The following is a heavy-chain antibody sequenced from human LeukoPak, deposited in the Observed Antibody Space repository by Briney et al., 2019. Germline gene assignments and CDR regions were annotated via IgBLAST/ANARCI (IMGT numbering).Heavy chain of an antibody. V-gene: IGHV3-33*01. Sequence: GGSLRLSCAASGFTFSSYGMHWVRQVPGKGLEWVAVIWYDGSNKYYADSVKGRFTISRDNSKNTLYLQMNSLRAEDTAVYYCARDRYCSGGSCPFDYWGQGTLVTVSS. CDR2: IWYDGSNK. D-gene: IGHD2-15*01. J-gene: IGHJ4*02. CDR1: GFTFSSYG. CDR3: ARDRYCSGGSCPFDY.